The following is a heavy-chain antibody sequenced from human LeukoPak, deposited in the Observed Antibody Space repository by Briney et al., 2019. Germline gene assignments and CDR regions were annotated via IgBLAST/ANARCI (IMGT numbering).Heavy chain of an antibody. Sequence: PSETLSLTCAVYGGSFSGYYWSWIRQPPGKGLEWIGEINHSGSTNYNPSLKSRVTISVDTSKNQFSLKLSSVTAADTAVYYCARGPTDQLPIYYYDSSGYRFDYWGQGTLVTVSS. CDR1: GGSFSGYY. CDR3: ARGPTDQLPIYYYDSSGYRFDY. D-gene: IGHD3-22*01. CDR2: INHSGST. V-gene: IGHV4-34*01. J-gene: IGHJ4*02.